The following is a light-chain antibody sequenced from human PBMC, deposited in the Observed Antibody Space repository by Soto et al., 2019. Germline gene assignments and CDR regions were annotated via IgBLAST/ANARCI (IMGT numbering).Light chain of an antibody. Sequence: DIQMTQSPSTLSGSPGDRVTITCRASQTISSWLAWYQQKPGQAPKLLIYNASTLKSGVPSRFSGSGSGTEFTLTISRLQPDDFATYYCQHYNSYSEAFGQGTKVDIK. CDR3: QHYNSYSEA. V-gene: IGKV1-5*03. CDR1: QTISSW. J-gene: IGKJ1*01. CDR2: NAS.